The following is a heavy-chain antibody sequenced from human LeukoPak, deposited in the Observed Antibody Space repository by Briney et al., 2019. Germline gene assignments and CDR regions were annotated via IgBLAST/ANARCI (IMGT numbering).Heavy chain of an antibody. Sequence: SETLSLTCTVSGGSISSYYWSWIRQPPGKGLEWIGYIYYSGSTNYNPSLKSRVTMSVDTSKNQFSLKQSSVTAADTAVYYCARDHYDSSGLDAFDIWGQGTMVTVSS. CDR2: IYYSGST. V-gene: IGHV4-59*01. CDR1: GGSISSYY. J-gene: IGHJ3*02. D-gene: IGHD3-22*01. CDR3: ARDHYDSSGLDAFDI.